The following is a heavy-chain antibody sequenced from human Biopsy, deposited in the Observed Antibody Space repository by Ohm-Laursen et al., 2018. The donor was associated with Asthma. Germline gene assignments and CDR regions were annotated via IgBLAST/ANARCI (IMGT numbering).Heavy chain of an antibody. CDR3: AKSADYYDSTDYLDF. D-gene: IGHD3-22*01. J-gene: IGHJ4*01. V-gene: IGHV3-9*01. CDR1: GFSFDDCA. CDR2: ISWNSGNI. Sequence: SLRLSCAASGFSFDDCAMHWVRQAPGKGLEWVSSISWNSGNIDYAVSVKGRFAISRDNAKNSLYLQMQSLRPEDTAFYYCAKSADYYDSTDYLDFWGRGTLVTVSS.